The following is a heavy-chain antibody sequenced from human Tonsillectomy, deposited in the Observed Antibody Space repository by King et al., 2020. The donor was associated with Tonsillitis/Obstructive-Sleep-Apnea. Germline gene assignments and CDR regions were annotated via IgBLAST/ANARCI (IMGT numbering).Heavy chain of an antibody. CDR1: GFTVNTNY. Sequence: EVQLVESGGGLVQPGGSLRLSCAVSGFTVNTNYMTWVRQAPGKGLEWVSGVSPGGSTYYADSVTGRFTISRDDSKNTLYLQMNSLRAEDTAVYYCACSTTVFEIDYWGQGTLVTVSS. CDR3: ACSTTVFEIDY. D-gene: IGHD3-3*01. J-gene: IGHJ4*02. CDR2: VSPGGST. V-gene: IGHV3-66*01.